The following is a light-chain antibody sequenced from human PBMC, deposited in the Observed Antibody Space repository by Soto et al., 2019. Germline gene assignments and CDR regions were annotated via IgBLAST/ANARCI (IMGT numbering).Light chain of an antibody. CDR2: DTS. J-gene: IGKJ5*01. V-gene: IGKV3-20*01. Sequence: PGERATLSCRASQSLTNSFIAWYQQKPGQAPRLLIYDTSSRASGIPDRFSGSGSGTDFTLTISRLETEDFAVFYCQQYGTSEIIFGQGTRLEIK. CDR1: QSLTNSF. CDR3: QQYGTSEII.